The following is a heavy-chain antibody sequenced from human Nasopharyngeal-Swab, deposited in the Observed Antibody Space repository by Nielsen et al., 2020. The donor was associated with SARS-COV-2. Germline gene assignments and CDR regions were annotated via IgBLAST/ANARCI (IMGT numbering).Heavy chain of an antibody. J-gene: IGHJ4*02. D-gene: IGHD3-9*01. V-gene: IGHV3-23*01. CDR2: ITGNGDTT. CDR1: GFTFSSYS. Sequence: GESLKISCAASGFTFSSYSMSWLRQAPGKGLEWVSTITGNGDTTYYADSVKGRFTISRDNSKSTLDLQMNSLRAEDTAVYYCAKDYDIGYWGQGTLVTVSS. CDR3: AKDYDIGY.